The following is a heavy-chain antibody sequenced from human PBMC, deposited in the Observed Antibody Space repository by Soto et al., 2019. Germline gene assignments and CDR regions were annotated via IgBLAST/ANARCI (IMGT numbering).Heavy chain of an antibody. CDR3: TRHGGSEGSGLVGMDV. CDR1: GFTFSGSA. D-gene: IGHD3-10*01. V-gene: IGHV3-73*01. J-gene: IGHJ6*02. Sequence: GGSLRLSCAASGFTFSGSAMHWVRQASGKGLEWVGRIRSKANSYATAYAASVKGRFTISRDDSKNTAYLQMNSLKTEDTAVYYCTRHGGSEGSGLVGMDVWGQGTTVTVSS. CDR2: IRSKANSYAT.